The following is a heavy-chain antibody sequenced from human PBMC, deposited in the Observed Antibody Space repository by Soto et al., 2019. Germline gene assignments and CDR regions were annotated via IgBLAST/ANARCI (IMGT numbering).Heavy chain of an antibody. CDR3: ARHRVRDYVILTGYPWHYYYYMDV. Sequence: SETLSLTCAVYGGSFSGYYWSWIRQPPGKGLEWIGEINHSGSTNYNPSLKSRVTISVDTSKNQFSLKLSSVTAADTAVYYCARHRVRDYVILTGYPWHYYYYMDVWGKGTPVTVSS. CDR1: GGSFSGYY. J-gene: IGHJ6*03. CDR2: INHSGST. V-gene: IGHV4-34*01. D-gene: IGHD3-9*01.